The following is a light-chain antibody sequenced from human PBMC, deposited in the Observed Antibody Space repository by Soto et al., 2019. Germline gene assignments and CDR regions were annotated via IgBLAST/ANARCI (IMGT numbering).Light chain of an antibody. V-gene: IGKV1-9*01. CDR3: QQLNSYPRT. Sequence: DIQLTQSPSFLSASVGDRVTITCRASQGINNYLAWYQQKPGKAPKLLIYAASTLQSGVPSRFSGSGSGAEVTLTIISLQPEDFATYYCQQLNSYPRTFGQGTKVEIK. J-gene: IGKJ1*01. CDR1: QGINNY. CDR2: AAS.